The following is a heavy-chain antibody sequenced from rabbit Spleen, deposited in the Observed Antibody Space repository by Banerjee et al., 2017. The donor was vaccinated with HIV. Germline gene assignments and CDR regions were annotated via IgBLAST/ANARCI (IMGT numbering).Heavy chain of an antibody. V-gene: IGHV1S40*01. D-gene: IGHD8-1*01. Sequence: HSLEESGGDLVKPGASLTLTCTASGFSFSYSDYMCWVRQPPGKGREWIACIGAGSSGSTYGASWAKGRFPISKTSSTTVTLQMTSRTAADTATYFSARDSGSSFSSYGMDLWGPGTLVTV. J-gene: IGHJ6*01. CDR3: ARDSGSSFSSYGMDL. CDR2: IGAGSSGST. CDR1: GFSFSYSDY.